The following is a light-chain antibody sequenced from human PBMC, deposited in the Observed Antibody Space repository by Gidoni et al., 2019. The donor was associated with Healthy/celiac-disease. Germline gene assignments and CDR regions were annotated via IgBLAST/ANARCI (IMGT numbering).Light chain of an antibody. CDR3: QQSYSTPRT. Sequence: DIQMTQSPSSLSASVGDRVTITCRASQSISSYLNWYQQKPGKAPKLLLYAASSLQSGVPSRFSCSGSGTDFTLSISSLQPEDFATYYCQQSYSTPRTFGQXTKVEIK. J-gene: IGKJ1*01. CDR2: AAS. CDR1: QSISSY. V-gene: IGKV1-39*01.